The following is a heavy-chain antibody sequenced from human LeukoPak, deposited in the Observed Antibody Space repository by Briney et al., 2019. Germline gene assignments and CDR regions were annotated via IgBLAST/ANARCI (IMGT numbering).Heavy chain of an antibody. D-gene: IGHD2-8*01. J-gene: IGHJ4*02. CDR3: ASTKWVGPFDY. Sequence: GGSLRLSCAASGFTFSSYEMNWVRQAPGKGLEWVANIKQDGSEKYYVASVKGRFTISRDDAKNSLYLQMNSLRVEDTAVYYCASTKWVGPFDYWGQGTLVTVSS. CDR1: GFTFSSYE. CDR2: IKQDGSEK. V-gene: IGHV3-7*01.